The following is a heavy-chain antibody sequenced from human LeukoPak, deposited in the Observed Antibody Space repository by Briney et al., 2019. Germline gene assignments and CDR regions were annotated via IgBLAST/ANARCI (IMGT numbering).Heavy chain of an antibody. V-gene: IGHV3-30*03. Sequence: GGSLRLSCAASGFTFSSYGMHWVRQAPGKGLEWVAVISYDGSNKYYADSVKGRFTISRDNSKNTLCLQMNSLRAEDTAVYYCAPLSIVGATSAFDIWGQGTMVTVSS. J-gene: IGHJ3*02. CDR2: ISYDGSNK. D-gene: IGHD1-26*01. CDR3: APLSIVGATSAFDI. CDR1: GFTFSSYG.